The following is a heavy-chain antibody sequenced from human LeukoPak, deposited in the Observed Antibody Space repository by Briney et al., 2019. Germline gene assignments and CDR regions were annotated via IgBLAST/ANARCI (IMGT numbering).Heavy chain of an antibody. CDR1: GYTSTSYD. J-gene: IGHJ6*03. V-gene: IGHV1-8*02. CDR2: MSPKSGNT. D-gene: IGHD3-16*01. Sequence: ASVKVSCKASGYTSTSYDINWVRQATGQGLEWMGWMSPKSGNTDYAQKFQGRVTMTRNTSINTAYLELSSLRSDDTAVYFCARGVGGLGNMDVWGEGTTVIVSS. CDR3: ARGVGGLGNMDV.